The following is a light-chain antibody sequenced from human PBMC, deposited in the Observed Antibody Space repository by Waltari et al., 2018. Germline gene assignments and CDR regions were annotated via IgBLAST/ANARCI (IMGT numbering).Light chain of an antibody. Sequence: EIVLTQSPGPLSLSPGETATLSCRARQTVNSSYLTWSQQKPGLPPRLVIYSAFNRATGIPDRFSGRGSGTDFTLTISGLEPEDFAVYFCQQYDNSMYTFGQGTKLEIK. J-gene: IGKJ2*01. CDR2: SAF. V-gene: IGKV3-20*01. CDR3: QQYDNSMYT. CDR1: QTVNSSY.